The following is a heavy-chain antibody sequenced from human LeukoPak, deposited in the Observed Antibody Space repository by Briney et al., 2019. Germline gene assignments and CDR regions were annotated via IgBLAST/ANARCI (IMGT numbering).Heavy chain of an antibody. V-gene: IGHV1-69*13. J-gene: IGHJ3*02. Sequence: SVKVSCKASGGTFSSYAISWVGQAPGQGLEWMGGIIPIFGTANYAQKFQSRVTITADESTSTAYMELSSLRSEDTAVYYCARDRAARPSLGDAFDIWGQGTVVTVSS. CDR3: ARDRAARPSLGDAFDI. CDR2: IIPIFGTA. D-gene: IGHD6-6*01. CDR1: GGTFSSYA.